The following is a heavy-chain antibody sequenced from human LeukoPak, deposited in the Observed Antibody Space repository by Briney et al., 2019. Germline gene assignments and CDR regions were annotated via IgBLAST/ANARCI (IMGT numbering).Heavy chain of an antibody. CDR1: GFTFSSYA. J-gene: IGHJ4*02. D-gene: IGHD3-16*01. Sequence: GGSLRLSCAASGFTFSSYAMSWVRQAPGKGLEWVSAISGSGGSTYYADSVKGRFTISRDNSKNTLYLQMNSLRAEDTAVYYCAKDSVLSGDYVWGSLVPYFDYWGQGTLVTVSS. CDR2: ISGSGGST. CDR3: AKDSVLSGDYVWGSLVPYFDY. V-gene: IGHV3-23*01.